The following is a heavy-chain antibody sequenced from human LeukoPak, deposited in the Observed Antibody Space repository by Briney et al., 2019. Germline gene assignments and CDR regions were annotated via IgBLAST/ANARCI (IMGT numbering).Heavy chain of an antibody. CDR2: MNNGPGAT. Sequence: GGSLRLPCAASGFSFSTSPMSWVRQPPGKGLEWDSAMNNGPGATFYRDSVRGRFTISRDDSKSTLYLQMNSLRAEDTGTYYCAKTHYDLLDVWGQGTTVTVSS. D-gene: IGHD5-12*01. V-gene: IGHV3-23*01. J-gene: IGHJ6*02. CDR3: AKTHYDLLDV. CDR1: GFSFSTSP.